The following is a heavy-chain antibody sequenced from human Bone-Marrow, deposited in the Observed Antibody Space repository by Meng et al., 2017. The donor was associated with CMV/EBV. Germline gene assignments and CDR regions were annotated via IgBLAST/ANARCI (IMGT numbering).Heavy chain of an antibody. CDR2: ISSSGSTI. D-gene: IGHD2-2*01. J-gene: IGHJ6*02. V-gene: IGHV3-11*01. CDR3: ARESYCSSTSCYFAYYYYYGMAV. CDR1: GFTFSDYY. Sequence: GESLKISCAASGFTFSDYYMSWIRQAPGKGLEWVSYISSSGSTIYYADSVKGRFTISRDNAKNSLYLQMNSLRAEDTAVYYCARESYCSSTSCYFAYYYYYGMAVWGQGPTVTVSS.